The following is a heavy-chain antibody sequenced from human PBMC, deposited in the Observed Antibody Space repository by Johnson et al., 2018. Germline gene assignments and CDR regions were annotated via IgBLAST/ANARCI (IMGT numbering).Heavy chain of an antibody. J-gene: IGHJ3*01. V-gene: IGHV3-30*18. CDR3: AKDLAIMTGNHPPEGAFDV. Sequence: QVQLVQSGGGVVQPGRSLRLSCAASGFTFNSYGMHWVRQAPGKGLEWVALISYDGSNKYYADSVKGRCTISRDKSKKTVYLQMNGLRAGDTALYYCAKDLAIMTGNHPPEGAFDVWGPGKMVTVSS. D-gene: IGHD3-9*01. CDR1: GFTFNSYG. CDR2: ISYDGSNK.